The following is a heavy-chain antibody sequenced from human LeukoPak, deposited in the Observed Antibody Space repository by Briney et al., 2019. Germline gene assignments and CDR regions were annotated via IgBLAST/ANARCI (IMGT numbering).Heavy chain of an antibody. CDR2: MNPNSGNT. D-gene: IGHD5-18*01. V-gene: IGHV1-8*01. J-gene: IGHJ4*02. CDR3: ARGRYSYGTASDY. CDR1: GYTFTSYD. Sequence: GASVKVSCKASGYTFTSYDIKWVRQATGQGLEWMGWMNPNSGNTGYAQKFQGRVTMTRNTSISTAYMELSSLRSEDTAVYYCARGRYSYGTASDYWGQGTLVTVSS.